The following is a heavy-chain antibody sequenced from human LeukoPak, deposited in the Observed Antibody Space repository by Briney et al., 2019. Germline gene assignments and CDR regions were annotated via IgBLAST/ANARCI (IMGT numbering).Heavy chain of an antibody. Sequence: PGGSLRLSCAASGFTFSSYGMSWVRQAPGKGLEWVANIKQDGSEKYYVDSVKGRFTISRDNAKNSLYLQMNSLRAEDTAVYYCARVWSSSWYDYWGQGTLVTVSS. V-gene: IGHV3-7*01. CDR3: ARVWSSSWYDY. CDR1: GFTFSSYG. CDR2: IKQDGSEK. J-gene: IGHJ4*02. D-gene: IGHD6-13*01.